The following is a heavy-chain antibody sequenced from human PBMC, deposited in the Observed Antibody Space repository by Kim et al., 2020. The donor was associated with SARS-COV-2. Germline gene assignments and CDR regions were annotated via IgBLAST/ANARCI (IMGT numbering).Heavy chain of an antibody. CDR3: AREDSSGWSRLDY. V-gene: IGHV3-48*03. CDR2: ISSSGSTI. Sequence: GGSLRLSCAASGFTFSSYEMNWVRQAPGKGLEWVSYISSSGSTIYYADSVKGRFTVSRDNAKNSLYLQMNSLRAEDTAVYYCAREDSSGWSRLDYWGQRTLVTVST. CDR1: GFTFSSYE. J-gene: IGHJ4*02. D-gene: IGHD6-19*01.